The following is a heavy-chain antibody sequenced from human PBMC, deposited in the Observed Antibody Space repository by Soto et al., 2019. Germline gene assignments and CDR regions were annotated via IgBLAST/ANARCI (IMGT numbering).Heavy chain of an antibody. CDR3: ARDQGLRFLEWSLDV. V-gene: IGHV1-69*06. D-gene: IGHD3-3*01. J-gene: IGHJ6*02. CDR1: GGTFSSYA. Sequence: ASVKVSCKASGGTFSSYAISWVRQAPGQGLEWMGGIIPIFGTANYAQKFQGRVTITADKSTSTAYMELSSLRSEDTAVYYCARDQGLRFLEWSLDVWGQGTTVTVSS. CDR2: IIPIFGTA.